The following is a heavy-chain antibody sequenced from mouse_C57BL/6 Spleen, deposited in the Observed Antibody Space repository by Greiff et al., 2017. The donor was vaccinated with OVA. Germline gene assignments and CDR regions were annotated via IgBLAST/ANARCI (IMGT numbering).Heavy chain of an antibody. CDR2: ISSKSSNYAT. V-gene: IGHV10-3*01. CDR1: GFTFNTYA. J-gene: IGHJ1*03. Sequence: EVMLVESGGGLVQPKGSLKLSCAASGFTFNTYAMHWVRQAPGKGLEWVARISSKSSNYATYYADSVKDRFTISRDDSQSMLYLQMNNLKTEDTAMYYCVREGHWYFDVWGTGTTVTVSS. CDR3: VREGHWYFDV.